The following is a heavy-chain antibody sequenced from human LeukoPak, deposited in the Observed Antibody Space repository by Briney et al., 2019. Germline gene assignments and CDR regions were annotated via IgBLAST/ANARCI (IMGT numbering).Heavy chain of an antibody. CDR1: GFTFTTYA. CDR3: ARNPGGHFDY. D-gene: IGHD3-16*01. CDR2: ISGSGGST. Sequence: GGSLRLSCAASGFTFTTYAINWVRQAPGKGLEWVSAISGSGGSTYYADSVKGRFTISRDNSKNTLYLQMNSLRAEDTAVYYCARNPGGHFDYWGQGTLVTVSS. V-gene: IGHV3-23*01. J-gene: IGHJ4*02.